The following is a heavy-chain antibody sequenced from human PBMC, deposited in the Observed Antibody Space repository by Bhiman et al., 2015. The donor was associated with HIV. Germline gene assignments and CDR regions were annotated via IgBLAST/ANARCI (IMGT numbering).Heavy chain of an antibody. V-gene: IGHV3-66*01. D-gene: IGHD4/OR15-4a*01. J-gene: IGHJ4*02. CDR2: IHSGGDT. Sequence: EVQVVESGGGLVQPGGSVRLSCAVSGFTVSNNYVSWVRQAPGKGLEWVSVIHSGGDTFYADSVKDRFTISRDNSKNMVFLQMNSLRAEDTAVYYCARDPGYGANIDGYFWGQGTLVSVSS. CDR1: GFTVSNNY. CDR3: ARDPGYGANIDGYF.